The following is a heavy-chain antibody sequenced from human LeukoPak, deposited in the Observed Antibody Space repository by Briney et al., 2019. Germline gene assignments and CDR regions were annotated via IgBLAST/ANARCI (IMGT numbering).Heavy chain of an antibody. J-gene: IGHJ4*02. CDR3: ATLSPDIVVVPAAYFDY. CDR1: GFTFSSYG. CDR2: ISGSGGST. D-gene: IGHD2-2*01. Sequence: GGSLRLSCAASGFTFSSYGMSWVRQAPGKGLEWVSAISGSGGSTYYADSVKGQFTISRDNSKNTLYLQMNSLRAEDTAVYYCATLSPDIVVVPAAYFDYWGQGTLVTVSS. V-gene: IGHV3-23*01.